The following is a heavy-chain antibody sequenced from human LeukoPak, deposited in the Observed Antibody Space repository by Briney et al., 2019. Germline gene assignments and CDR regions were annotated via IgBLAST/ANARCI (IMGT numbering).Heavy chain of an antibody. CDR1: GYTFTSYE. CDR3: AGDMFSYYLDY. CDR2: ISAYNGNT. D-gene: IGHD3-10*01. V-gene: IGHV1-18*01. Sequence: ASVKVSCKASGYTFTSYEISWARQAPGQGLEWMGWISAYNGNTNYAQKLQGRVTMTTDTSTSTAYMELRSLRSDDTAVYYCAGDMFSYYLDYWGQGTLVTVSS. J-gene: IGHJ4*02.